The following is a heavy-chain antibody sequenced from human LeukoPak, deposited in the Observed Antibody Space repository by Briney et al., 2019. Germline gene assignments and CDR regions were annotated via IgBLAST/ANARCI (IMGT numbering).Heavy chain of an antibody. CDR1: GASVTDYY. J-gene: IGHJ5*02. Sequence: SETLPLTCIVSGASVTDYYWSWIRQSPGKGLEWISYIHYSGSSDYSPSLRSRVTTSLDTSKNQFSLNLISVTAADTAVYYCTRGHWGLQSWSQGTLVTVSS. CDR2: IHYSGSS. V-gene: IGHV4-59*02. D-gene: IGHD7-27*01. CDR3: TRGHWGLQS.